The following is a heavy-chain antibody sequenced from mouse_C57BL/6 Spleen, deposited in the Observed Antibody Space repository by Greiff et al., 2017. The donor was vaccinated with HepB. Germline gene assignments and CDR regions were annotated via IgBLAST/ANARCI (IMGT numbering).Heavy chain of an antibody. Sequence: VKVVESGPGLVAPSQSLSITCTVSGISLTSYGVSWVRQPPGKGLEWLGVIWGDGSTNYHSALISRLSISKDNSKSQVFLKLNSLQTDDTATYYCAKGETFDAMDYWGQGTSVTVSS. J-gene: IGHJ4*01. V-gene: IGHV2-3*01. CDR3: AKGETFDAMDY. CDR1: GISLTSYG. CDR2: IWGDGST.